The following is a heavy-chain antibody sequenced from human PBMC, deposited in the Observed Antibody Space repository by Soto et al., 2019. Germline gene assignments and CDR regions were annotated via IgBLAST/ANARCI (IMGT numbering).Heavy chain of an antibody. CDR2: MNPNSGNT. Sequence: QVQLVQSGAEVKKPGASVKVSCKASGYTFTSYDIKWVRQATGQGLEWMGWMNPNSGNTGYAQKFQGRVTMTMNASISTAYMELSSLRSEDTAVYYCARVCPDWYSSSWSRGWFDPWGQGTLVTVSS. V-gene: IGHV1-8*01. D-gene: IGHD6-13*01. CDR3: ARVCPDWYSSSWSRGWFDP. J-gene: IGHJ5*02. CDR1: GYTFTSYD.